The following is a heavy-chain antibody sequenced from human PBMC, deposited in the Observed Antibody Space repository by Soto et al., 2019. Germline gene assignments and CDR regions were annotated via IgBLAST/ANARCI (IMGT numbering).Heavy chain of an antibody. CDR3: VGRSVYGDWSDY. CDR1: GGTFSSYA. D-gene: IGHD4-17*01. Sequence: QVQLVQSGAEVKKPGSSVKVSCKASGGTFSSYAISWVRQAPGQGLEWMGGIIPIFGTANYAQKFQGKVTITADESTSTAYRELSSLRSEDTAVYYCVGRSVYGDWSDYWGQETLVTVSS. V-gene: IGHV1-69*12. CDR2: IIPIFGTA. J-gene: IGHJ4*02.